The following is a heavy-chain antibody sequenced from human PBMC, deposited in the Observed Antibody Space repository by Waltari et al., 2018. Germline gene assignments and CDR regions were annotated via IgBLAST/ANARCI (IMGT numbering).Heavy chain of an antibody. J-gene: IGHJ6*02. D-gene: IGHD2-15*01. V-gene: IGHV1-2*02. CDR2: INPNSGGT. CDR3: ARDVVVVAATYYGMDV. Sequence: QVQLVQSGAEVKKPGASVKVSCKASGYTFTGYSMHWGRQARGQGLEWMGWINPNSGGTNYSQKFQGRVTRTRYTSISTAYMELSRLRSDDTAVNYCARDVVVVAATYYGMDVWGQGTTVTVSS. CDR1: GYTFTGYS.